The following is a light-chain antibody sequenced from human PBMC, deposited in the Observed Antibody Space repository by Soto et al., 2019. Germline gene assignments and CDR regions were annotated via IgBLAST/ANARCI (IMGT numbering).Light chain of an antibody. Sequence: EIGMTQSPSTLSVSPGERATLSCRASQSVSSNLAWYQQKPGRAHRLLIYGASSRATGIPDRFSGSGSGTDFTLTISRLEPEDFAMYYCQQYGYLVTFGGGTKVDIK. J-gene: IGKJ4*01. CDR3: QQYGYLVT. CDR1: QSVSSN. V-gene: IGKV3D-15*01. CDR2: GAS.